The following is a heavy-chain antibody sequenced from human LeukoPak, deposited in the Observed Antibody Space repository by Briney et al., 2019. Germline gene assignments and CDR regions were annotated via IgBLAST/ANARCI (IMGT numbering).Heavy chain of an antibody. V-gene: IGHV1-18*04. CDR1: GYTFTGYY. J-gene: IGHJ3*02. Sequence: ASVKVSCRASGYTFTGYYMHWVRQAPGQGLEWMGWISAYNGNTNYAQKLQGRVTMTTDTSTSTAYMELRSLRSDDTAVYYCARAPDYYDSSGPSDDAFDIWGQGTMVTVSS. CDR2: ISAYNGNT. CDR3: ARAPDYYDSSGPSDDAFDI. D-gene: IGHD3-22*01.